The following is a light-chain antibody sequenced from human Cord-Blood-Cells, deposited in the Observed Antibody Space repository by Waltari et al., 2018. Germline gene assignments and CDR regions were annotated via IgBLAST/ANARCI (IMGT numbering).Light chain of an antibody. CDR2: GAS. CDR3: QQYNNWPFT. V-gene: IGKV3-15*01. Sequence: EIVMTQSPATLSVSPGERATLSCRASQSVSSNLAWYQQKPGHAPRLLIYGASTRATGIPARFSCSGAGTEFTLRISSLQSEDFAVYYCQQYNNWPFTFGPGTKVDIK. J-gene: IGKJ3*01. CDR1: QSVSSN.